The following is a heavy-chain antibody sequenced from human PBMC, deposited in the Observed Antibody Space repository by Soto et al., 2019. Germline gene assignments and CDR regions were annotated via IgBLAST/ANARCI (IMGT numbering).Heavy chain of an antibody. J-gene: IGHJ4*02. CDR2: INHSGST. Sequence: TSETLSLTCAVYGGSFSGYYWSWIRQPPGKGLEWIGEINHSGSTNYNPSLKSRVTISVDTSKNQFSLKLSSVTAADTAVYYCARGTTGAYDILTRSDFDYWGQGTLVTVSS. V-gene: IGHV4-34*01. CDR1: GGSFSGYY. D-gene: IGHD3-9*01. CDR3: ARGTTGAYDILTRSDFDY.